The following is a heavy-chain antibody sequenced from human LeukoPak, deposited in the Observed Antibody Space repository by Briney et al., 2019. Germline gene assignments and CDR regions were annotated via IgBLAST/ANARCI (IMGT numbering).Heavy chain of an antibody. Sequence: ASVKVSCKASGYTFTSYGISWVRQAPGQGLEWMGIINPSGGSTSYAQKFQGRVTMTRDTSTSTVYMELSSLRSEDTAVYYCAREHLSLGYYDFWSGYDYWGQGTLVTVSS. CDR2: INPSGGST. CDR3: AREHLSLGYYDFWSGYDY. V-gene: IGHV1-46*01. J-gene: IGHJ4*02. CDR1: GYTFTSYG. D-gene: IGHD3-3*01.